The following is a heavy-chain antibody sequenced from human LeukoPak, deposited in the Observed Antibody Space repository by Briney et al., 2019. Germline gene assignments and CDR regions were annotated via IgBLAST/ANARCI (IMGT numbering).Heavy chain of an antibody. V-gene: IGHV3-66*01. Sequence: GGSLRLSCAASGFTVSSNYMSWVRQAPGKGLEWVSVIYSGGSTYYADSVKGRFTISRDNAKSSLYLQMNFLRTEDTAVYFCARMGGAPQGWGQGAQVIVSS. D-gene: IGHD3-16*01. CDR1: GFTVSSNY. J-gene: IGHJ4*02. CDR2: IYSGGST. CDR3: ARMGGAPQG.